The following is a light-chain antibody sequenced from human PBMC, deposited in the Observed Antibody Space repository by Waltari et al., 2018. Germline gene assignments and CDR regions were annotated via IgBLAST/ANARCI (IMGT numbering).Light chain of an antibody. V-gene: IGKV3D-20*01. CDR2: EAS. CDR1: QTVQSNS. CDR3: QQYGTSPYT. Sequence: EIVLTQSPASLSLSPGERATLTCGASQTVQSNSLAWYQQKPGLAPRLLIYEASTRATGVPDRFIGSGSGTDFTLTITTLKPEDFVVYYCQQYGTSPYTFGQGTKLDIK. J-gene: IGKJ2*01.